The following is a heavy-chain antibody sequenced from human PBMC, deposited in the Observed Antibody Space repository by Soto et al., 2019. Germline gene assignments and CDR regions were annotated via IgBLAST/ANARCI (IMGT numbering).Heavy chain of an antibody. CDR2: IWYDGSNK. Sequence: GGSLRLSCAASGFTFSSYGMHWARQAPGKGLEWVAVIWYDGSNKYYADSVKGRFTISRDNSKNTLYLQMNSLRAEDTAVYYCARDRTSDYYGSGSYYIYDAFDIWGQGTMVTVSS. D-gene: IGHD3-10*01. CDR3: ARDRTSDYYGSGSYYIYDAFDI. J-gene: IGHJ3*02. V-gene: IGHV3-33*01. CDR1: GFTFSSYG.